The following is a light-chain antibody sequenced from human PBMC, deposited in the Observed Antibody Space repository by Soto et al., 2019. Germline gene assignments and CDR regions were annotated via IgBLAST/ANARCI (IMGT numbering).Light chain of an antibody. CDR3: SSFAGNHNLV. CDR2: EVS. J-gene: IGLJ2*01. Sequence: QSALTQPPSASGSPGQSVTISCTGTSSDVGGYNYVSWYQQHPGKAPKLMISEVSKRPSGVPDRFSGSKSGNTASLTVSGLQAEDEADYYCSSFAGNHNLVFGGGTNLTVL. CDR1: SSDVGGYNY. V-gene: IGLV2-8*01.